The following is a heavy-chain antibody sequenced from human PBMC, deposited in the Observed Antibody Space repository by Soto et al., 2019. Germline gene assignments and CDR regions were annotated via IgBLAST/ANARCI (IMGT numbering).Heavy chain of an antibody. V-gene: IGHV4-59*01. J-gene: IGHJ5*02. Sequence: SETLSLTCTVSGGSISSYYWSWIRQPPGKGLEWIGYIYYSGSTNYNPSLKSRVTISVDTSKNQFSLKLSSVTAADTAVYYCARGVIPTHDIVVVPAARGGWFDPWGQGTLVTVS. CDR1: GGSISSYY. D-gene: IGHD2-2*01. CDR2: IYYSGST. CDR3: ARGVIPTHDIVVVPAARGGWFDP.